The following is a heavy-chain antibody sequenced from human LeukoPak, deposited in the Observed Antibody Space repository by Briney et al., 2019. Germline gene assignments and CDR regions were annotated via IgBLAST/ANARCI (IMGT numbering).Heavy chain of an antibody. CDR1: GFTFSSYW. D-gene: IGHD4-17*01. CDR3: AREGYGDYEEYWYFDL. J-gene: IGHJ2*01. V-gene: IGHV3-7*01. CDR2: IKQDGSEK. Sequence: PGGSLRLSCAASGFTFSSYWMSWVRQAPGKGLEWVANIKQDGSEKYYVDSVKGRFTISRDNAKNSLYLQMNSLRAEDTAVYYCAREGYGDYEEYWYFDLWGRGTLVTVSS.